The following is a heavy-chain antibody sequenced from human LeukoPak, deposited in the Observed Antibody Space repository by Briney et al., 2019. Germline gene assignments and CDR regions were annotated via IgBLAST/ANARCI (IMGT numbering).Heavy chain of an antibody. Sequence: SETLSLTCTVSGGSITSDYWSWIRQPPGKGLEWIGYISYSGSTRYDPSLKSRVTISGDSSKKQFSLKLGSVTAADTAVYYCARFYYDSRGYWYYFDYWGQGTLVTVSS. J-gene: IGHJ4*02. D-gene: IGHD3-22*01. CDR1: GGSITSDY. CDR2: ISYSGST. V-gene: IGHV4-59*08. CDR3: ARFYYDSRGYWYYFDY.